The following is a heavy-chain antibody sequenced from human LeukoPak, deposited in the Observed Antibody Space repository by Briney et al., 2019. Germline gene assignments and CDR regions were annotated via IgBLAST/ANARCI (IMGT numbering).Heavy chain of an antibody. CDR1: GYTFTSYG. Sequence: GASVKVSCKASGYTFTSYGFSWVRQAPGQGLEWMGWISAYNGNTNYAQKLQGRVTMTTDTSTSAAYMELRSLRSDDTAVYYCARNPRRTVAGTFDYWGQGTLVTVSS. J-gene: IGHJ4*02. CDR2: ISAYNGNT. CDR3: ARNPRRTVAGTFDY. V-gene: IGHV1-18*01. D-gene: IGHD6-19*01.